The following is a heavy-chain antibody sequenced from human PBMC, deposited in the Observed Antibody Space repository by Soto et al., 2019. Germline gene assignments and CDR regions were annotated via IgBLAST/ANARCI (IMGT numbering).Heavy chain of an antibody. CDR3: ATMVYYYYGMDV. CDR1: GFTFSSYA. Sequence: GGSLRLSFAASGFTFSSYAMSWVRQAPGKGLEWVSAISGSGGSTYYADSVKGRFTISRDNSKNTLYLQMNSLRAEDTAVYYCATMVYYYYGMDVWGQGTTVTVSS. J-gene: IGHJ6*02. D-gene: IGHD3-10*01. V-gene: IGHV3-23*01. CDR2: ISGSGGST.